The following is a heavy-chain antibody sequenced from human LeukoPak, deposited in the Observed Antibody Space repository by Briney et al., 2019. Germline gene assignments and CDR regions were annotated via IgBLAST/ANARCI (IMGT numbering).Heavy chain of an antibody. Sequence: SETLSLTCTVSGGSISSYYWSWIRQPPGKGLEWIGYIYYSGSTNYNPSLKSRVTISVDTSKNQFSLKLSSVTAADTAVYYCVSLDGSSYDYWGQGTLVTVSS. J-gene: IGHJ4*02. D-gene: IGHD5-24*01. CDR1: GGSISSYY. CDR3: VSLDGSSYDY. CDR2: IYYSGST. V-gene: IGHV4-59*01.